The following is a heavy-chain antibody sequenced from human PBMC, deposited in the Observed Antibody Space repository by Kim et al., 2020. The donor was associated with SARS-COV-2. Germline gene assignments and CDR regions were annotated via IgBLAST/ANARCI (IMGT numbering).Heavy chain of an antibody. D-gene: IGHD3-3*01. J-gene: IGHJ4*02. CDR3: ARGPVWTGYYYYFDY. Sequence: QKSQGRVTMTRNTSISTAYMELSSLRSEDTAMYYCARGPVWTGYYYYFDYWGQGTLVTVSS. V-gene: IGHV1-8*01.